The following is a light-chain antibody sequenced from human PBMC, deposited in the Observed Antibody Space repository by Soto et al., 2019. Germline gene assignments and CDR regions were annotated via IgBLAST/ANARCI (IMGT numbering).Light chain of an antibody. V-gene: IGKV1-33*01. CDR1: RDIAHY. CDR3: QQYDDLPRT. J-gene: IGKJ4*01. CDR2: DAS. Sequence: DIQLTQSPSSLSASVGDRITITCQASRDIAHYLSWYQQRPGKAPQLLVYDASKLQTGVPSRFSGSASGTDFTFAISSLQPEDRATYFCQQYDDLPRTFGGGTKVEIK.